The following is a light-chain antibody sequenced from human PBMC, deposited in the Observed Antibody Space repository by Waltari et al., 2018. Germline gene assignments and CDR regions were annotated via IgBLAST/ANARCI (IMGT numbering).Light chain of an antibody. CDR1: QSVSSD. CDR2: DDT. Sequence: EIVMTQSPVTLSVSLGERATLSCRASQSVSSDLAWYQQKPGQAPRLLIDDDTTRAAGLAARFSASGSGTEFTLTISSLQSEDFAVYYCQQYKYWPPLTFGGGTKVEIK. CDR3: QQYKYWPPLT. J-gene: IGKJ4*01. V-gene: IGKV3-15*01.